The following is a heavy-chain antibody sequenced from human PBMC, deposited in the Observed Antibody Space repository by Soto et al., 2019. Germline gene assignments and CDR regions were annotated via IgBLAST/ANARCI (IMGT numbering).Heavy chain of an antibody. V-gene: IGHV4-61*01. J-gene: IGHJ4*02. CDR1: GGSVSSGSYY. CDR3: ASYYGGNSDYFDY. CDR2: IYYSGST. Sequence: PSETLSLTCTVSGGSVSSGSYYWSWIRQPPGKGLEWIGYIYYSGSTNYNPSLKSRVTISVDTSKNQFSLKLSSVTAADTAVYYCASYYGGNSDYFDYWGQGTLVTVSS. D-gene: IGHD4-17*01.